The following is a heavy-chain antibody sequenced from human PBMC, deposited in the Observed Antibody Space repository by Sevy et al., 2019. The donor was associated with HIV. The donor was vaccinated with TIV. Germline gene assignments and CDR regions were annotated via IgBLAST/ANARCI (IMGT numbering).Heavy chain of an antibody. CDR1: GYTFTTYG. CDR2: ISTFNGDT. D-gene: IGHD2-15*01. V-gene: IGHV1-18*01. Sequence: ASVKVSCKASGYTFTTYGVTWVRQAPGQGLQWMGWISTFNGDTNSAQKLQGRVTMTTDTSTITAYMELRSLRSDDTAVYYCARAYCSGGRCYSLAYWGQGTLVTVSS. CDR3: ARAYCSGGRCYSLAY. J-gene: IGHJ4*02.